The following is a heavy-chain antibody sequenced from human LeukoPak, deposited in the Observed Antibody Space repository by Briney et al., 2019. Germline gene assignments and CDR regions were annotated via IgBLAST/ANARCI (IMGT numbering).Heavy chain of an antibody. CDR2: IYGDDDK. CDR1: GFSSSPYAEG. CDR3: AHTPGDYYYGSGSRDAFDI. Sequence: SGPTLVNPTQTLTLTCTFSGFSSSPYAEGVGWIRQPPGKALEWLALIYGDDDKRYSPYLDSRLTITEDSSRKQVVLTMTNMQPVDTATYYCAHTPGDYYYGSGSRDAFDIWGQGTMVTVSS. D-gene: IGHD3-10*01. J-gene: IGHJ3*02. V-gene: IGHV2-5*02.